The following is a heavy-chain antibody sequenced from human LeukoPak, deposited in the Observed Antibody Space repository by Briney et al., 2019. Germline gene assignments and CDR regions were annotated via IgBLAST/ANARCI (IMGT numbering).Heavy chain of an antibody. D-gene: IGHD5-18*01. Sequence: PSETLSLTCAVSGYSISSGYYWGWIRQPPGGGLEWMWNINHSGNTYCNPSLKSRVAISIDTSKNAFSLKVTSVTAADTAVYFCARQDTAMVKGWFDPWGQGTLVTVSS. J-gene: IGHJ5*02. CDR1: GYSISSGYY. V-gene: IGHV4-38-2*01. CDR3: ARQDTAMVKGWFDP. CDR2: INHSGNT.